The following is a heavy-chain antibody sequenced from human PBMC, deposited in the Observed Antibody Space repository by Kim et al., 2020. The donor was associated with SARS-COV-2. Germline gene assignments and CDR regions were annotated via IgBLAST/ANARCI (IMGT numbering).Heavy chain of an antibody. CDR2: ISSSGSTI. CDR1: GFTFSSYE. V-gene: IGHV3-48*03. CDR3: ARGKLEDYYYYSMDV. J-gene: IGHJ6*02. D-gene: IGHD1-1*01. Sequence: GGSLRLSCAASGFTFSSYEMNWVRQAPGKGLEWVSYISSSGSTIYYADSVKGRFTISRDNAKNSLYLQMNSLRAEDTAVYYCARGKLEDYYYYSMDVWGQGTTVTVSS.